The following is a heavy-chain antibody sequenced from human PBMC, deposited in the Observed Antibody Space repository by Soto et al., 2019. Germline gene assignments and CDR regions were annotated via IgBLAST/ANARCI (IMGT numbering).Heavy chain of an antibody. V-gene: IGHV4-34*01. CDR2: INHRGST. D-gene: IGHD2-21*01. CDR3: ARGYPRSIFSTALATSYWFDS. J-gene: IGHJ5*01. Sequence: QVQLQQWGAGLLKPSETLSLTCAVYGGSFSGHYWSWIRQYPGKGLEWIAEINHRGSTNYNPSLKSRVTTSVDPSETLFALRLRSVTAADTAVYYCARGYPRSIFSTALATSYWFDSWGQGGLVTVSS. CDR1: GGSFSGHY.